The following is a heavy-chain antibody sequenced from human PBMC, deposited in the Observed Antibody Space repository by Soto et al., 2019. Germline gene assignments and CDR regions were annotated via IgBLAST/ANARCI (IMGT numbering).Heavy chain of an antibody. J-gene: IGHJ3*02. D-gene: IGHD1-26*01. Sequence: EVQLLESGGALVQPGGSLRLSCAASGFTFSSFAMSWVRQAPGKGLEWVSTISSSGSSTYYADSVKGRFTISRENSKTTLFPQMNSLRVEDTALYYCAKTRDGYYDTFDIWGQGTMVTVSS. CDR2: ISSSGSST. CDR1: GFTFSSFA. CDR3: AKTRDGYYDTFDI. V-gene: IGHV3-23*01.